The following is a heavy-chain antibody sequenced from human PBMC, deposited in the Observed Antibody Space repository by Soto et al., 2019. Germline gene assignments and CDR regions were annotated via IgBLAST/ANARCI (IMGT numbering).Heavy chain of an antibody. D-gene: IGHD3-22*01. CDR1: GYTFTSYD. CDR2: VNPHSGDT. Sequence: QVQLVQSGAEVKKPGASVKVSCKASGYTFTSYDMNWVRQAPGQGLEWMGWVNPHSGDTAYAQKFQGRVTMTRNTSISTAYMELSSLRSEDTAVYYCVRDPFVIVSSGQPMDVWGKGTTVTVSS. V-gene: IGHV1-8*01. CDR3: VRDPFVIVSSGQPMDV. J-gene: IGHJ6*03.